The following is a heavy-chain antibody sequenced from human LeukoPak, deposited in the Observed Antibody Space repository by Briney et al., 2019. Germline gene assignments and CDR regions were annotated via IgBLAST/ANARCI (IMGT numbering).Heavy chain of an antibody. CDR2: ISYDGSNK. Sequence: PGGSLRLSCAASGFTFSSYRMHWVRQAPGKGLEWVAVISYDGSNKYYADSVKARFTISRDNSKNTLYLQMNSLRAEDTAVYYCAKDGGYRSSSYGMDVWGQGTTVTVSS. D-gene: IGHD6-13*01. CDR3: AKDGGYRSSSYGMDV. J-gene: IGHJ6*02. CDR1: GFTFSSYR. V-gene: IGHV3-30*18.